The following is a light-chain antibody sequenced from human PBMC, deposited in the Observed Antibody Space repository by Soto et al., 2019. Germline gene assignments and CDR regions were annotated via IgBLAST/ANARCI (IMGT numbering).Light chain of an antibody. Sequence: DIQMTQSPASLSASVGDRVTITCRASQGIYNYLAWYQQKPGKVPKLLIFAASILHSGVPSRFSGSGSGTDFTLTISSLQPEDFATYYCQKHNTAPFTFGQGTKLGIK. V-gene: IGKV1-27*01. J-gene: IGKJ2*01. CDR2: AAS. CDR3: QKHNTAPFT. CDR1: QGIYNY.